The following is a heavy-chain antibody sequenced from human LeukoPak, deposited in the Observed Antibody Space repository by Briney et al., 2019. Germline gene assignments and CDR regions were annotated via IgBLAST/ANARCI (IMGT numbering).Heavy chain of an antibody. D-gene: IGHD5-12*01. V-gene: IGHV4-38-2*02. Sequence: SETLSLTCTVSGYSISSGYYWGWIRQPPGKGLEWIGSIYHSGSTYYNPSLKSRVTISVDTSKKQFSLKLSSVTAADTAVYYCARRGGYSGYEQVWGQGTLATVSS. J-gene: IGHJ4*02. CDR1: GYSISSGYY. CDR2: IYHSGST. CDR3: ARRGGYSGYEQV.